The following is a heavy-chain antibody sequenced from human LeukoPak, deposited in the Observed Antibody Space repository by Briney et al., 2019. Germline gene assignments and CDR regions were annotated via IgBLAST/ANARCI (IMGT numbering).Heavy chain of an antibody. CDR3: ARPLNPGIAVAGSVRFDY. J-gene: IGHJ4*02. CDR1: GYSFTNYW. Sequence: GESLKISCKGSGYSFTNYWIAWVRQMPGKGLEWVGIIYPGDSDTRYSPSFQGQVTISADKSISTAYLQWSSLKASDTAMYYCARPLNPGIAVAGSVRFDYWGRGTLVTVSS. D-gene: IGHD6-19*01. CDR2: IYPGDSDT. V-gene: IGHV5-51*01.